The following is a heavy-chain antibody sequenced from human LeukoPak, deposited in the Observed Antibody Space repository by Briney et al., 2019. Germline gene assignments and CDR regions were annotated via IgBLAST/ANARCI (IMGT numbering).Heavy chain of an antibody. CDR3: ARVGYFGSGSYYRDYFEY. CDR1: GVSISSYY. J-gene: IGHJ4*02. Sequence: SETLSLTCTVSGVSISSYYWTWIRQPPGKGLEWIGSISNSAITDYNPSLKSRVTISRDTSKNHLSLRLNSVTAADTAVYYCARVGYFGSGSYYRDYFEYWGQGTLVTVSS. D-gene: IGHD3-10*01. V-gene: IGHV4-59*01. CDR2: ISNSAIT.